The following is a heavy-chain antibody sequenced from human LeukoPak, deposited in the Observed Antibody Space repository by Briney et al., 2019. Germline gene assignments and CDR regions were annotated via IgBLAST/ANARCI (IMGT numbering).Heavy chain of an antibody. J-gene: IGHJ6*02. V-gene: IGHV4-61*01. CDR3: ARDYATVTGYYGMDV. CDR1: GASVSSGSYY. D-gene: IGHD4-17*01. CDR2: IYYSGST. Sequence: SETLSLTCTVSGASVSSGSYYWSWIRQPPGKGLEWIGYIYYSGSTNYNPSLKSRVTISVDTSKNQFSLKLSSVTAADTAVYYCARDYATVTGYYGMDVWGQGTTVTVSS.